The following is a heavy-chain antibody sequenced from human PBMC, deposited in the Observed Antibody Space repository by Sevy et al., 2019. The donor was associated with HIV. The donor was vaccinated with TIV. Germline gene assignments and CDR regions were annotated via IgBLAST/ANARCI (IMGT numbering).Heavy chain of an antibody. J-gene: IGHJ6*03. V-gene: IGHV3-23*01. CDR1: GFSFDSYG. CDR3: GKGGGGHYDPDEIAYYFYYYNMDV. D-gene: IGHD3-22*01. CDR2: ISGSGTRT. Sequence: GGSLRLSCAVSGFSFDSYGMTWVRQAPGKGLEWVSAISGSGTRTYYADSVKGRFIISRDNSKNTLDLQMNSLRAEDKAIYYCGKGGGGHYDPDEIAYYFYYYNMDVWGKGTTVTVS.